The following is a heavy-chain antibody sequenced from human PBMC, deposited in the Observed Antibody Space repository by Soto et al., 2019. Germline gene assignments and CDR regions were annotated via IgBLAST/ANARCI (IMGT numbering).Heavy chain of an antibody. D-gene: IGHD2-8*01. V-gene: IGHV1-2*02. CDR1: GYPNSGNY. J-gene: IGHJ6*02. CDR3: ARSLTEGYCTMTVGYTRPLYGMDV. Sequence: AVHVTCTASGYPNSGNYIHWRRHAPGHELAWMGWINPNSGGTNYAQKFQGRVTVTRDTTPSTAYMELRRLTSDDTAVYYCARSLTEGYCTMTVGYTRPLYGMDVWCQTTTLTVSS. CDR2: INPNSGGT.